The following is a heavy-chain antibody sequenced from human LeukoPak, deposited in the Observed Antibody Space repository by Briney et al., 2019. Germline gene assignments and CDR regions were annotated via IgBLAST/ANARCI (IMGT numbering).Heavy chain of an antibody. CDR3: ASLPHDYGDYDFDY. CDR2: IIPILGIA. Sequence: ASVKVSCKASGGTFSSYAISWVRQAPGQGLEWMGRIIPILGIANYAQKFQGRVTITADKSTSTAYMELSSLRSEDTAVYYCASLPHDYGDYDFDYWSQGTLVTVSS. D-gene: IGHD4-17*01. V-gene: IGHV1-69*04. J-gene: IGHJ4*02. CDR1: GGTFSSYA.